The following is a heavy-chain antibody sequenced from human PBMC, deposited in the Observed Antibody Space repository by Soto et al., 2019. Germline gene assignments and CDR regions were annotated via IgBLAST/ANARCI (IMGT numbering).Heavy chain of an antibody. CDR1: GGSVSSGSYY. CDR3: ARSVQYAFDI. CDR2: IDYSGRT. J-gene: IGHJ3*02. Sequence: QVQLQESGPGLVKPSETLSLTCTVSGGSVSSGSYYWSWIRQPPGKGLEWIGYIDYSGRTNYNPSLKSRVTMSLDTSKNQFSLRLRSVTAADTAVYYCARSVQYAFDIWGHGTMVTVSS. D-gene: IGHD4-4*01. V-gene: IGHV4-61*01.